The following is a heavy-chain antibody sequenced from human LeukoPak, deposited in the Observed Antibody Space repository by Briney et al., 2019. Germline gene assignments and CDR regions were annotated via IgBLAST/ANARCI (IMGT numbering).Heavy chain of an antibody. Sequence: ASVKVSCKVSGYTLTELSMHWVRQAPGKGLEWTGGFDPEDGETIYAQKFQDRVTITADISTNTVYMELSSLRSEDTAVYFCAGIPVFGVVLHQEPVWGKGTTVTVSS. J-gene: IGHJ6*04. D-gene: IGHD3-3*01. CDR2: FDPEDGET. CDR3: AGIPVFGVVLHQEPV. CDR1: GYTLTELS. V-gene: IGHV1-24*01.